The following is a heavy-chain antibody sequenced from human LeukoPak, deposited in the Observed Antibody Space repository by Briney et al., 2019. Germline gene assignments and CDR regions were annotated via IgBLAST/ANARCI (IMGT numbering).Heavy chain of an antibody. V-gene: IGHV3-30*04. Sequence: GRSLRLSCAASGFTFGSHAMHWVRQAPDKGLEWVTVISSDGSNKYNADSVKGRFTISRDNSKNTLYLQMNSLRPEDTALYYCARDTYYYDSSGYYQYYFDYWGQGTLVTVSS. D-gene: IGHD3-22*01. CDR2: ISSDGSNK. CDR1: GFTFGSHA. CDR3: ARDTYYYDSSGYYQYYFDY. J-gene: IGHJ4*02.